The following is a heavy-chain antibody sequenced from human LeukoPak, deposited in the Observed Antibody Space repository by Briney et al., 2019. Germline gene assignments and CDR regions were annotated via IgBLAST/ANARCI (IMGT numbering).Heavy chain of an antibody. CDR2: ISGSGDTT. D-gene: IGHD6-13*01. J-gene: IGHJ4*02. Sequence: GGAVTLACVSCGFRFIKEAMTGVGPAAGREVEGVSGISGSGDTTHYADSVNARSTISRDNSQNTLYLQMNSLRAEDTAVYYCASDPPGYSSSWLVDYWGQGTLVTASS. CDR3: ASDPPGYSSSWLVDY. V-gene: IGHV3-23*01. CDR1: GFRFIKEA.